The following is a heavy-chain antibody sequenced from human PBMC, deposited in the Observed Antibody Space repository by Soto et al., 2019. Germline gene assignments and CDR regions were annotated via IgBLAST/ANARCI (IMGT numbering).Heavy chain of an antibody. CDR3: ARDVIGGVAPPGDY. CDR1: GGSISSGNYY. Sequence: QVQLQESGPGLVKPSQTLSLTCTVSGGSISSGNYYWSWIRQHPERGLEWIGYIYHSGSAYYNPSLKSRVTISVDTSKNQFSLRLSSVTAADTALYYCARDVIGGVAPPGDYWGQGTLVTVSS. J-gene: IGHJ4*02. CDR2: IYHSGSA. V-gene: IGHV4-31*03. D-gene: IGHD2-15*01.